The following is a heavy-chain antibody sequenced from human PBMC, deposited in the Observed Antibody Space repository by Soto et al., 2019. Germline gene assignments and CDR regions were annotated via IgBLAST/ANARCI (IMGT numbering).Heavy chain of an antibody. CDR3: ARVPSGYSYGTNWFDP. J-gene: IGHJ5*02. CDR1: GYTFTSYG. Sequence: GALVKVSCKASGYTFTSYGISWVRQAPGQGLEWMGWISAYNGNTNYAQKLQGRVTMTTDTSTSTAYMELRSLRSDDTAVYYCARVPSGYSYGTNWFDPWGQGTLVTVSS. V-gene: IGHV1-18*01. D-gene: IGHD5-18*01. CDR2: ISAYNGNT.